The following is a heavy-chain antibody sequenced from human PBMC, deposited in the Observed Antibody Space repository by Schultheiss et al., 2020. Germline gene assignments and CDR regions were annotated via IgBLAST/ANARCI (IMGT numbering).Heavy chain of an antibody. CDR1: GFTFNDKA. V-gene: IGHV3-23*01. CDR2: ISGGGDKS. Sequence: GGSLRLSCAASGFTFNDKAMNWVRQAPGKGLEWVSGISGGGDKSYFADFVKGRFIISRDNAKNSLYLQMNSLRDEDTAVYYCARDDYGGNFDYWGRGTLVTVSS. J-gene: IGHJ4*02. D-gene: IGHD4-23*01. CDR3: ARDDYGGNFDY.